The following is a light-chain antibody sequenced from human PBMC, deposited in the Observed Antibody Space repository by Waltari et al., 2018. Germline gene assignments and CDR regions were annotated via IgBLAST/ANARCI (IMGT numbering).Light chain of an antibody. CDR3: CSYAGKYTSV. J-gene: IGLJ2*01. V-gene: IGLV2-11*01. Sequence: QSALTQPRSVSGSPGHSVTFSCTGTASDVGGYKYVSWYQQHPGKVPNLIIYNVDQRPSGGPARFSGYKSGNTASLTISGLQAEDEADYYCCSYAGKYTSVFGGGTKLTVL. CDR1: ASDVGGYKY. CDR2: NVD.